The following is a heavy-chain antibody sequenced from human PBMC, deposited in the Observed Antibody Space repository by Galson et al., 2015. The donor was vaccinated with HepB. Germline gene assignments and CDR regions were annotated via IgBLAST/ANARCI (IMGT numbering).Heavy chain of an antibody. CDR1: GFTFSGSA. CDR2: IRSKATNYAA. Sequence: SLRLSCAASGFTFSGSAIHWVRQAPGKGPEWIGHIRSKATNYAALYAPSLKGRFTIYRDDSKNMAYLHMRSLKTDDTAVYYCVRSGDFSGYSSGWGQGTLVTVSS. J-gene: IGHJ4*02. D-gene: IGHD6-25*01. V-gene: IGHV3-73*01. CDR3: VRSGDFSGYSSG.